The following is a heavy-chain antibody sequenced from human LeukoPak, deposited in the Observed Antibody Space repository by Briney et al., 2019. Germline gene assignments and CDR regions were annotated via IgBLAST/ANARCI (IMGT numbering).Heavy chain of an antibody. CDR3: ARDRRGYSYAHYGMDV. V-gene: IGHV1-69*04. J-gene: IGHJ6*02. Sequence: PVKVSCKASGGTFSSYAISWVRQAPGQGLEWMSRIIPILGIANYAQKFQGRVTITADKSTSTAYMELSSLRSEDTAVYYCARDRRGYSYAHYGMDVWGQGTTVTVSS. CDR2: IIPILGIA. CDR1: GGTFSSYA. D-gene: IGHD5-18*01.